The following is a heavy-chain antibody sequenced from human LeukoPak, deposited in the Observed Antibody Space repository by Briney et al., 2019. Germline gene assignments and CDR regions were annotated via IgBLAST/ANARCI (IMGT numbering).Heavy chain of an antibody. V-gene: IGHV4-59*01. CDR1: GGSTSSYY. CDR3: ARDYGGNSNYYYYGMDV. Sequence: SETLSLTCTVSGGSTSSYYWSWIRQPPGKGLEWIGYIYYSGSTNYNPSLKSRVTISVDTSKNQFSLKLNSVTAADTAVYYCARDYGGNSNYYYYGMDVWGQGTTVTVSS. D-gene: IGHD4-23*01. J-gene: IGHJ6*02. CDR2: IYYSGST.